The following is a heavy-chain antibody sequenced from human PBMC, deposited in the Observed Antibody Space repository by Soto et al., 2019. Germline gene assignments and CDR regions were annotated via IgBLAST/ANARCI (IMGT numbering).Heavy chain of an antibody. Sequence: QVQLVESGGGVVQPGRSLRLSCAASGFTFSSYAMHWVRQAPGKGLEWVAVISYDGGNKYYADSVKGRFTISRDNSKNTLYLQMDSLRGEDTAVYYCAGESWVVVVTWDFQHWGQGTLVTVSS. V-gene: IGHV3-30-3*01. CDR1: GFTFSSYA. D-gene: IGHD3-22*01. CDR2: ISYDGGNK. J-gene: IGHJ1*01. CDR3: AGESWVVVVTWDFQH.